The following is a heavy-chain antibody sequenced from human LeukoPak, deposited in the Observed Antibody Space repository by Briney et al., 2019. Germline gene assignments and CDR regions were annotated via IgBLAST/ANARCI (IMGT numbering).Heavy chain of an antibody. V-gene: IGHV4-59*01. CDR3: ARKNDFDI. Sequence: PSETLSLTCTVSGGSISSDHRNWIRQPPGKGLEWIGCIYYSGSTYYNPSLKSRVTISVDMSKSQFSLRLTSVTAADTAVYYCARKNDFDIWGQGTLVTVSS. CDR1: GGSISSDH. J-gene: IGHJ3*02. CDR2: IYYSGST. D-gene: IGHD2/OR15-2a*01.